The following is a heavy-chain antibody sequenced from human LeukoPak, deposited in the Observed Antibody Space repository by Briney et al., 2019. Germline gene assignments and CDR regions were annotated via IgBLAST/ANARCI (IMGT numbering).Heavy chain of an antibody. CDR1: GFTFSNAW. CDR3: TTVPDGGRRWFDP. Sequence: GGSLRLSRAASGFTFSNAWMSWVRQAPGKGLEWVGRIKSKTDGGTTDYAAPVKGRFTISRDDSKNTLYLQMNSLKTEDTAVYYCTTVPDGGRRWFDPWGQGTLVTVSS. V-gene: IGHV3-15*01. CDR2: IKSKTDGGTT. D-gene: IGHD4-23*01. J-gene: IGHJ5*02.